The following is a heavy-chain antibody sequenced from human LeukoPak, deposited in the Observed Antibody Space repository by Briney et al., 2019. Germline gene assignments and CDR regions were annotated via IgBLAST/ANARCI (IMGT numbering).Heavy chain of an antibody. CDR2: IYYSGST. J-gene: IGHJ4*02. D-gene: IGHD3-22*01. Sequence: SETLSLTCTVSGGSISSYYWSWIRQPPGKGLEWIGYIYYSGSTNYNPSLKSRVTISVDTPKNQFSLKLSSVTAADTAVYYCARASGYYYRFDYWGQGTLVTVSS. CDR1: GGSISSYY. V-gene: IGHV4-59*01. CDR3: ARASGYYYRFDY.